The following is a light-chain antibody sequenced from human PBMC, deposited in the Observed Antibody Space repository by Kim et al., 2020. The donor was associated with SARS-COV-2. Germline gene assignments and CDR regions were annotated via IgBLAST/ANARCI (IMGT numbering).Light chain of an antibody. Sequence: DIQMTQSPSSLSASVGDRVTITCRASQSIGRYLSWFQQRPGKAPKVLIYAASSLKSGVPSRFSGSWSGTYFTLTISRHQPEDFATFFYQRNYTTRWTFGPGTKVDIK. CDR3: QRNYTTRWT. CDR1: QSIGRY. J-gene: IGKJ1*01. V-gene: IGKV1-39*01. CDR2: AAS.